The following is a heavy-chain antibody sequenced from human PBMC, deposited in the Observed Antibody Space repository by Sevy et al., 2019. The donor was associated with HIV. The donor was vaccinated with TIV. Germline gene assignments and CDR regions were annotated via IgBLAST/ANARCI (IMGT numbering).Heavy chain of an antibody. V-gene: IGHV3-15*01. CDR3: STDPIIVLLVTDGKDV. D-gene: IGHD2-8*02. J-gene: IGHJ6*02. Sequence: GGSLRLSCAASGFSFSYAWMSWVRQAPGKVLEWIGRIKSKPDGGTTDYAAPVKGRFTISRDDSKHTVYLQMNSLKTEDTAVYYCSTDPIIVLLVTDGKDVWGQGTTVTVSS. CDR2: IKSKPDGGTT. CDR1: GFSFSYAW.